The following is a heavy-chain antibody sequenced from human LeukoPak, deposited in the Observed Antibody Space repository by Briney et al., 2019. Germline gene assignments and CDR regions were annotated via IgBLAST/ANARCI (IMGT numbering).Heavy chain of an antibody. V-gene: IGHV5-51*01. D-gene: IGHD2-15*01. CDR1: GYTFTGYY. J-gene: IGHJ4*02. Sequence: KVSCKASGYTFTGYYMHWVRQAPGQGLEWMGIIYPGDSDTRYSPSFQGQVTISADKSISTAYLQWSSLKASDTAMYYCARHSRCSGGSCYGVLPKYWGQGTLVTVSS. CDR3: ARHSRCSGGSCYGVLPKY. CDR2: IYPGDSDT.